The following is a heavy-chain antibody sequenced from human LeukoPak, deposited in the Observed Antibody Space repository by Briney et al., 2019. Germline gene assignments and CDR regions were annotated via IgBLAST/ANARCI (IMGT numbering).Heavy chain of an antibody. D-gene: IGHD4-17*01. V-gene: IGHV3-11*04. CDR1: GFTFSDYY. J-gene: IGHJ3*02. CDR3: ARELNYGDYAINAFDI. CDR2: ISSGGSTI. Sequence: GGSLRLSCAVSGFTFSDYYMSWIRQAPGKGLEWVSYISSGGSTISHADSVKGRFTISRDNAKNSLYLQMNSLRAEDTAVYYCARELNYGDYAINAFDIWGQGTMVTVSS.